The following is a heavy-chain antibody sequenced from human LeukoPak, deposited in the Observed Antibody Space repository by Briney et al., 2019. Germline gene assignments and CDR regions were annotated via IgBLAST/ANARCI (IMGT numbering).Heavy chain of an antibody. CDR2: IWHDGSKT. D-gene: IGHD3-10*01. CDR1: GFPFSTFG. J-gene: IGHJ4*02. Sequence: GTSLRLSCAASGFPFSTFGFHWVRRAPGKGPEWMALIWHDGSKTYYADSVKGRFTNSRDDSKSTLYLQMNSLRVEDTAVYYCVRDVGNFDSGTSYFDYWGQGTLVIVSS. CDR3: VRDVGNFDSGTSYFDY. V-gene: IGHV3-33*01.